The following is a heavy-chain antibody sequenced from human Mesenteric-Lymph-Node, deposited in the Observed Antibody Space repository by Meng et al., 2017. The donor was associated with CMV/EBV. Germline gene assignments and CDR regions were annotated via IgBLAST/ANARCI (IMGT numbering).Heavy chain of an antibody. V-gene: IGHV3-30*04. CDR3: ARSDVAWVLYGGQNPVWYFDL. D-gene: IGHD3-3*01. J-gene: IGHJ2*01. CDR2: ISYDGTNK. Sequence: GESLKISCAASGFAFSSYVMHWVRQAPGKGLECVAVISYDGTNKYYSDSVKGRFTISRDNSKNTLYLQMNSLRAEDTAVYYCARSDVAWVLYGGQNPVWYFDLWGRGTLVTVSS. CDR1: GFAFSSYV.